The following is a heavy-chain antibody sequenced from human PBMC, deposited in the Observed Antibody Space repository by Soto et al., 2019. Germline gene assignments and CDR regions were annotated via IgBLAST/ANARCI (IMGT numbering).Heavy chain of an antibody. CDR1: GFIFKMYC. V-gene: IGHV3-74*01. CDR2: IYNDGTYS. Sequence: LMXYCASSGFIFKMYCMHWVRQSPGKGLVWISRIYNDGTYSDYADSVRGRFTISRDNVNDTLYLQMNNLRAEDSGLYYCTRGPRPISTGTGAYWGQGTQVTVSS. J-gene: IGHJ4*02. CDR3: TRGPRPISTGTGAY. D-gene: IGHD3-10*01.